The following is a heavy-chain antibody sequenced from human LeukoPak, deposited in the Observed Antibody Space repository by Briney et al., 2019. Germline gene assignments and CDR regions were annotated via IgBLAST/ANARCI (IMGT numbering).Heavy chain of an antibody. CDR1: GGSISSYY. CDR2: IYYSGST. Sequence: PSETLSLTCTVSGGSISSYYWSWIRQPPGKELEWIGYIYYSGSTNYNPSLKSRVTISVDTSKNQFSLKLSSVTAADTAVYYCARGTPAKGIAVAGTLDYWGQGTLVTVSS. D-gene: IGHD6-19*01. V-gene: IGHV4-59*08. J-gene: IGHJ4*02. CDR3: ARGTPAKGIAVAGTLDY.